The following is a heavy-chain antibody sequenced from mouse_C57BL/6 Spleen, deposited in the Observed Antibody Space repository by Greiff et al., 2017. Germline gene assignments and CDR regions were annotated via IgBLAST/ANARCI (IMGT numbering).Heavy chain of an antibody. Sequence: VQRVESGPELVKPGASVKISCKASGYSFTSYYIHWVKQRPGQGLEWIGWIYPGSGNTKYNEKFKGKATLTADTSSSTAYMQLSSLTSEDSAVYYCARSYYYGSSWDAMDYWGQGTSVTVSS. CDR1: GYSFTSYY. CDR2: IYPGSGNT. D-gene: IGHD1-1*01. V-gene: IGHV1-66*01. CDR3: ARSYYYGSSWDAMDY. J-gene: IGHJ4*01.